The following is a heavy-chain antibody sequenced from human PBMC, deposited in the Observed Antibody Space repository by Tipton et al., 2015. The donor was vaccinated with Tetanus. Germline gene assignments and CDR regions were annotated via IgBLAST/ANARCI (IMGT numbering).Heavy chain of an antibody. CDR3: ARWTASGKGAFDI. CDR2: IYYTGST. J-gene: IGHJ3*02. Sequence: TLSITCTVSGASSTSGDYYWAWISQPPGKGPQWIGSIYYTGSTYYNPSLKSRVTISDDTSKNQFSLNLSPVIAADTALYYCARWTASGKGAFDIWGQGTMVPVSS. V-gene: IGHV4-39*01. D-gene: IGHD3/OR15-3a*01. CDR1: GASSTSGDYY.